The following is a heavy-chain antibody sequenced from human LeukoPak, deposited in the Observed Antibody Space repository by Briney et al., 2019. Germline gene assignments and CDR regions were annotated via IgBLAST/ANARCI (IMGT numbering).Heavy chain of an antibody. J-gene: IGHJ4*02. Sequence: GRSLRLSSAASGFTFSNAWMSWVRQAPGKGLEWVGRIKSKTDGGTTDYAAPVKGRFTISRDDSKNTLYLQMNSLKTEDTAVYYCTTDPFEQGFDYWGQGTLVTVSS. V-gene: IGHV3-15*01. CDR2: IKSKTDGGTT. CDR1: GFTFSNAW. CDR3: TTDPFEQGFDY. D-gene: IGHD1/OR15-1a*01.